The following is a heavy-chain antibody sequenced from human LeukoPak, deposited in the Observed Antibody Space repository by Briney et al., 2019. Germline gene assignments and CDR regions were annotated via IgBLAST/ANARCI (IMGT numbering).Heavy chain of an antibody. V-gene: IGHV4-39*07. CDR1: GGSISSGGYS. CDR3: ARGVPNYSGYLRDAAFDI. CDR2: IYHSRST. D-gene: IGHD5-12*01. Sequence: SETLSLTCAVSGGSISSGGYSWSWIRQPPGKGLEWIGSIYHSRSTHYNPSLKSRVTISTDTSKNQFSLKLTSVTAADTAVYYCARGVPNYSGYLRDAAFDIWGQGTMVTVSS. J-gene: IGHJ3*02.